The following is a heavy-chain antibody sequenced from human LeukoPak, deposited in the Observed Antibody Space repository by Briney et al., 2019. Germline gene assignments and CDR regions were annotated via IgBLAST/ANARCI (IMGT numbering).Heavy chain of an antibody. CDR1: GFTFSSYS. V-gene: IGHV3-21*01. J-gene: IGHJ4*02. CDR3: ARDVWVGYCSSTSRPTGY. CDR2: ISSSSSYI. D-gene: IGHD2-2*01. Sequence: PGGSLRLSCAASGFTFSSYSMNWVRQAPGKGLEWVSSISSSSSYIYYADSVKGRFTISRDNAKNSLYLQMNSLRAEDTAVYYCARDVWVGYCSSTSRPTGYWGQGTLVTVSS.